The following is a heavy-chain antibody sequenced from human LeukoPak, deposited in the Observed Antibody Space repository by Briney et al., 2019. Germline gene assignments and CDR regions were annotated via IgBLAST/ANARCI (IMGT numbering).Heavy chain of an antibody. V-gene: IGHV5-51*01. CDR3: ARHADNHWFDP. D-gene: IGHD2-15*01. Sequence: GESLKISCEASGYSFTNFWIGWVRQMPGKGLEWMGIIYPGDSDTRYSPSFQGQVTISADKSISTAYLQWSSLKASDTAMYYCARHADNHWFDPWGQGTLVTVSS. CDR1: GYSFTNFW. J-gene: IGHJ5*02. CDR2: IYPGDSDT.